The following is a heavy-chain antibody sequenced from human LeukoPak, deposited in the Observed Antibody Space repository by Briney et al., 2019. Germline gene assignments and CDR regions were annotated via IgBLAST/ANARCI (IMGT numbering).Heavy chain of an antibody. CDR3: ARDGSRGQSYHYFLDV. J-gene: IGHJ6*02. V-gene: IGHV4-59*01. CDR2: IHYSGST. CDR1: GGSISTYY. Sequence: PSETLSLTCTVSGGSISTYYWTWIRQPPGKGLEWIGYIHYSGSTNYNPSLKSRVTISVDTSLNQFSLRLKYVTAADAAVYYCARDGSRGQSYHYFLDVWGQGTTVTVSS. D-gene: IGHD3-10*01.